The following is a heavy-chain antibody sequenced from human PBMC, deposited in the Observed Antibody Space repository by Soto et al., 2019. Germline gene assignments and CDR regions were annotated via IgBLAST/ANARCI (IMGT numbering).Heavy chain of an antibody. J-gene: IGHJ4*02. Sequence: SETLSLTCAVYRGSFSGYYWTWIRQPPGKGLEWIGEINHSGNTNYSPSLKRRVTLSLDTSKNQFSLKLSYVTAADTAVYYCARAGDGSSSYFDYWGQGTLVTVS. CDR2: INHSGNT. CDR3: ARAGDGSSSYFDY. CDR1: RGSFSGYY. V-gene: IGHV4-34*01. D-gene: IGHD6-6*01.